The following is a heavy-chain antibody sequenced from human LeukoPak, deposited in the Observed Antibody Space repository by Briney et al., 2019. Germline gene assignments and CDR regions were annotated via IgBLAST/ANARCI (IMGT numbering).Heavy chain of an antibody. CDR2: ISWDGGST. CDR1: GFTFDDYT. CDR3: AKEGSYSGSYDY. D-gene: IGHD1-26*01. Sequence: GGSLRLSCAASGFTFDDYTVHWVRQAPGKGLEWVSLISWDGGSTYYADSVKGRFTISRDNSKNSLYLQMNSLRTEDTALYYCAKEGSYSGSYDYWGQGTLVTVSS. J-gene: IGHJ4*02. V-gene: IGHV3-43*01.